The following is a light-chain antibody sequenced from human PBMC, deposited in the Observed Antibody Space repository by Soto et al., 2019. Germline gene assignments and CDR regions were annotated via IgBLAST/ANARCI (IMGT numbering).Light chain of an antibody. J-gene: IGLJ2*01. CDR1: ISDVGGYNY. CDR2: EVI. Sequence: QSALTQPPSASGSPGQSVTISCTGTISDVGGYNYVSWYQQHPGKAPKLMIYEVIKRPSGVPDRFSGSKSGNTASLTVTGLQAEDEADYYCSSYAGNHNLRVFGGGTKLTVL. CDR3: SSYAGNHNLRV. V-gene: IGLV2-8*01.